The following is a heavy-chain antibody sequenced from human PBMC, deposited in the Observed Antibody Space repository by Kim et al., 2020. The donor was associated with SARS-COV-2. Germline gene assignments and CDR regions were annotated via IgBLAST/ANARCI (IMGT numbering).Heavy chain of an antibody. D-gene: IGHD3-9*01. CDR2: IIPIFGTA. CDR1: GGTFSSYA. CDR3: ARAPTQDDILTGYYYYYYGMDV. V-gene: IGHV1-69*13. Sequence: SVKVSCKASGGTFSSYAISWVRQAPGQGLEWMGGIIPIFGTANYAQKFQGRVTITADESTSTAYMELSSLRSEDTAVYYCARAPTQDDILTGYYYYYYGMDVWGQGTTVTVSS. J-gene: IGHJ6*02.